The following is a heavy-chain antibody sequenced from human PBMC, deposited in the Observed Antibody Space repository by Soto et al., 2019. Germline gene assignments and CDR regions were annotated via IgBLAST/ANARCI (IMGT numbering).Heavy chain of an antibody. V-gene: IGHV4-34*01. Sequence: SETLSLTCAVYGGSFSGYYWSWIRQPPGKGLVWIGEINHSGSTNYNPSLKSRVTISVDTSKNQFSLKLSSVTAADTAVYYCARFSSGYASDYWGQGTLVTLSS. CDR1: GGSFSGYY. J-gene: IGHJ4*02. D-gene: IGHD6-19*01. CDR3: ARFSSGYASDY. CDR2: INHSGST.